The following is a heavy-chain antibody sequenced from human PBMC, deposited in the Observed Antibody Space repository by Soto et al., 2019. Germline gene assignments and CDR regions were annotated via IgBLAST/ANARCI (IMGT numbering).Heavy chain of an antibody. CDR2: IIPILGIA. V-gene: IGHV1-69*02. Sequence: VKVSCKASGGAFSSYTISWVRQAPGQGLEWMGRIIPILGIANYAQKFQGRVTITADKSTSTAYMELSSLRSEDMAVYYCARTWIQLWFDYWGQGTLVTVSS. J-gene: IGHJ4*02. D-gene: IGHD5-18*01. CDR3: ARTWIQLWFDY. CDR1: GGAFSSYT.